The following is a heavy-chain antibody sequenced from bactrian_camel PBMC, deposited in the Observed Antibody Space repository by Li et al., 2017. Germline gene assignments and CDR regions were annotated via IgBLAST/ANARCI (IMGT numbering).Heavy chain of an antibody. CDR3: ASDRVRSEVPRSSPENTCSGGGFLRLEYNY. CDR2: ISGDGRT. J-gene: IGHJ4*01. D-gene: IGHD2*01. Sequence: HVQLVESGGGLVQPGGSLRLSCSASGYTYASACMGWSRQAPGNECELVSDISGDGRTYYADSVKGRFTISQDYAKNTVYLQMNSLKPEDTAVYCCASDRVRSEVPRSSPENTCSGGGFLRLEYNYWGQGTQVTVS. V-gene: IGHV3S55*01. CDR1: GYTYASAC.